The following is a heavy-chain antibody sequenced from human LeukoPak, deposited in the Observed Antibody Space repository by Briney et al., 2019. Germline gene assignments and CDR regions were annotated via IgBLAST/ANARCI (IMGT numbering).Heavy chain of an antibody. J-gene: IGHJ4*02. Sequence: PGGSLRLSCAASGFTVSSNYMSWVRQAPGKGLEWVSVIYSGGSTYYADSVKGRFTISRDNSKNTLYLQMNSLRAEDTAVYYCAKDKHYYGSGSYGPFDYWGQGTLVTVSS. CDR3: AKDKHYYGSGSYGPFDY. V-gene: IGHV3-66*01. CDR2: IYSGGST. D-gene: IGHD3-10*01. CDR1: GFTVSSNY.